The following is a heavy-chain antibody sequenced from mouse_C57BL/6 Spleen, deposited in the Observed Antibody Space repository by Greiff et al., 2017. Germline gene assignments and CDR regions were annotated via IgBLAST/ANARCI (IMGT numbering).Heavy chain of an antibody. CDR3: ARSPYYYGSSLYWYFEV. CDR1: GYTFTSYW. V-gene: IGHV1-50*01. Sequence: QVQLQQPGAELVKPGASVKLSCKASGYTFTSYWMQWVKQRPGQGLEWIGEIDPSDSYTNYNQKFKGKATLTVDTSSSTAYMQLSSLTSEDSAVYYCARSPYYYGSSLYWYFEVWGTGTTVTVSS. CDR2: IDPSDSYT. D-gene: IGHD1-1*01. J-gene: IGHJ1*03.